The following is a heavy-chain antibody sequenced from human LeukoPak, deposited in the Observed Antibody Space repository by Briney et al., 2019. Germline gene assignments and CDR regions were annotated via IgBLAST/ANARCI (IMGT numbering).Heavy chain of an antibody. CDR2: ISSNSSYI. Sequence: AGGSLRLSCAASGFTFSSYSMNWVRQAPGKGLEWVPSISSNSSYIYYADSVKGRFTISRDNAKNSLYLQMNSLRAEDTAVYYCARDLTGRSDYWGLGTLVTVSS. D-gene: IGHD1-20*01. J-gene: IGHJ4*02. V-gene: IGHV3-21*01. CDR1: GFTFSSYS. CDR3: ARDLTGRSDY.